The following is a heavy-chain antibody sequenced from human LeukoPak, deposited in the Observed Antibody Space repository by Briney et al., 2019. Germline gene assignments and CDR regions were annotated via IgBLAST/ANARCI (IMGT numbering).Heavy chain of an antibody. CDR1: GFTFSSNW. Sequence: GGSLRLSCATSGFTFSSNWMSWVRHVPGRGLDWVANIKPDGSAQYYAASVKGRFTVSRDNAKNSLYLQMTSLRAEDTAFYYCAKGQLSLHGGAFDNWGQGTLVTVSS. CDR2: IKPDGSAQ. J-gene: IGHJ4*02. CDR3: AKGQLSLHGGAFDN. D-gene: IGHD3-16*02. V-gene: IGHV3-7*03.